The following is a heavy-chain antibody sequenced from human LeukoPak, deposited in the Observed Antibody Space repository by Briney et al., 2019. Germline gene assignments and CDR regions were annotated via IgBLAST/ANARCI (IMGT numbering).Heavy chain of an antibody. D-gene: IGHD6-13*01. CDR2: IYYSGST. V-gene: IGHV4-59*01. CDR1: GGSISSYY. Sequence: PSETLSLTCTVSGGSISSYYWSWIRQPPGKGLEWIGYIYYSGSTNYNPSLKSRVTISVDTSKNQFSLKLSSVTAADTAGYYCARDYSSSWYESDAFDIWGQGTMVTVSS. CDR3: ARDYSSSWYESDAFDI. J-gene: IGHJ3*02.